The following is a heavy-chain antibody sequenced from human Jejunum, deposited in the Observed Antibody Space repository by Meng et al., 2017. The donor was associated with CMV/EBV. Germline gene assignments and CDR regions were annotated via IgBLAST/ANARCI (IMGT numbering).Heavy chain of an antibody. CDR1: GVIFNNYY. Sequence: CAASGVIFNNYYIHWVRDVPGKGLMWVSRINGEGTSITYADSVKGRFTISRDNARNTVYLQMNSLRGDDTAAYYCARSVSRYNWFDPWGQGTLVTVSS. D-gene: IGHD1-14*01. V-gene: IGHV3-74*01. CDR3: ARSVSRYNWFDP. J-gene: IGHJ5*02. CDR2: INGEGTSI.